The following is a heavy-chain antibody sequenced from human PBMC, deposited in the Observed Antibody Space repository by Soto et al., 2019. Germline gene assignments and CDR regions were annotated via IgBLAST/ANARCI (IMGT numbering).Heavy chain of an antibody. Sequence: QVELVESGGGVVQPGRSLRLSCAASGFTFSTYGMHWVRQAPGKGLEWVAAMSYDGTKEYYVDSVKGRFTISRDNSRNTLLLQLNSLRAEDTAGYYCAKEYGSTWIDHWGQGTLVTVSS. CDR1: GFTFSTYG. J-gene: IGHJ4*02. CDR2: MSYDGTKE. CDR3: AKEYGSTWIDH. V-gene: IGHV3-30*18. D-gene: IGHD6-13*01.